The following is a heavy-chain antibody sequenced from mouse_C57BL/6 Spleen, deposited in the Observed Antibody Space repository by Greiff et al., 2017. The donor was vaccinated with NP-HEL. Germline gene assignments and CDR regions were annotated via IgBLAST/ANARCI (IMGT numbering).Heavy chain of an antibody. CDR3: ARGSPFTTVVAGGYFDV. V-gene: IGHV1-64*01. CDR1: GYTFTSYW. CDR2: IHPNSGST. Sequence: VQLQQSGAELVKPGASVKLSCKASGYTFTSYWMHWVKQRPGQGLEWIGMIHPNSGSTNYNEKFKSKATLTVDKSSSTAYMQLSSLTSEDSAVYYCARGSPFTTVVAGGYFDVWGTGTTVTVSS. J-gene: IGHJ1*03. D-gene: IGHD1-1*01.